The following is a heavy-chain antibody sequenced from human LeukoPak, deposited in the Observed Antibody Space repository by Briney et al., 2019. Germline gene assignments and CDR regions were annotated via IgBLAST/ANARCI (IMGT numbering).Heavy chain of an antibody. D-gene: IGHD3-16*02. CDR3: VRGPLYYVWGSYRPAPPYYFDY. Sequence: SETLSLTCTVSGGSISSSSYYWGWIRQPPGKGLEWIGSIYYSGSTYYNPSLKSRVTISVDTSKNQFSLKLSSVTAADTAVYYCVRGPLYYVWGSYRPAPPYYFDYWGQGTLVTVSS. CDR1: GGSISSSSYY. J-gene: IGHJ4*02. V-gene: IGHV4-39*01. CDR2: IYYSGST.